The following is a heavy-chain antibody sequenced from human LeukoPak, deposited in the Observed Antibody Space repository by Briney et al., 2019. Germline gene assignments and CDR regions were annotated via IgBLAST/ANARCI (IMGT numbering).Heavy chain of an antibody. D-gene: IGHD6-19*01. V-gene: IGHV3-48*03. CDR2: INYDGETI. CDR3: ARARYRSGWYLG. Sequence: QTGGSLRLSCAASGFTFSSYEMNWVRQAPGKGLEWLSYINYDGETIYYADSVKGRLTISRDNAKNSLYLQMNSLRAEDTAVYYCARARYRSGWYLGWGQGTLVTVSS. CDR1: GFTFSSYE. J-gene: IGHJ4*02.